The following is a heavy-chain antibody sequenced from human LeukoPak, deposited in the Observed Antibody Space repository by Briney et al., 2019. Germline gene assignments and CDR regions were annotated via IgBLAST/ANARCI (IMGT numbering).Heavy chain of an antibody. CDR1: GFTFSSYA. V-gene: IGHV3-23*01. Sequence: GGSLRLSCAASGFTFSSYATSWVRQAPGKGLEWVSAISGSGGSTYYADSVKGRFTMSRDNSKNTLYLQMNSLRAEDTAVYYCAHISSSWPDYWGQGTLVTVSS. CDR3: AHISSSWPDY. CDR2: ISGSGGST. D-gene: IGHD6-13*01. J-gene: IGHJ4*02.